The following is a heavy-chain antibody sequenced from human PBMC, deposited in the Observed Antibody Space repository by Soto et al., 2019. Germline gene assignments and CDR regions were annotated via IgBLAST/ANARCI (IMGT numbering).Heavy chain of an antibody. CDR2: ISGSGGTT. D-gene: IGHD6-19*01. V-gene: IGHV3-23*01. Sequence: GGSLRLSCAASGFTFSSYAMSWVRQAPGKGLEWVSAISGSGGTTYYADSVKGRLTISRDNSKNTLYLQMNSLRAEDTAVYYCATSTSGWYRFDYWGQGTLVTVSS. CDR3: ATSTSGWYRFDY. CDR1: GFTFSSYA. J-gene: IGHJ4*02.